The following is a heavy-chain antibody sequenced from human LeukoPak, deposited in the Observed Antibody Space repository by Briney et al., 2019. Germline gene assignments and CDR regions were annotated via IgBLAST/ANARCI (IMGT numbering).Heavy chain of an antibody. CDR2: IYTSGST. CDR3: ARDWGVDYGGNSIYYFDY. Sequence: SSETLSLTCTVSGGSISSGSYYWSWIRQPAGKGLEWIGRIYTSGSTNYNPSLKSRVTISVDTSKNQFSLKLSSVTAADTAVYYCARDWGVDYGGNSIYYFDYWGQGTLVTVSS. V-gene: IGHV4-61*02. J-gene: IGHJ4*02. CDR1: GGSISSGSYY. D-gene: IGHD4-23*01.